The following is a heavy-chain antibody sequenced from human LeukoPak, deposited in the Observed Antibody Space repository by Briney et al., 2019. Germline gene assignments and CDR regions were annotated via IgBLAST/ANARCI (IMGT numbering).Heavy chain of an antibody. CDR1: GGTFSSYA. V-gene: IGHV1-69*13. Sequence: ASVKVSCKASGGTFSSYAISWVRQASGQGLEWMGGIIPIFGTANYAQKFQGRVTITADESTSTAYMELSSLRSEDTAVYYCATTSSSSDDAFDIWGQGTMVTVSS. CDR3: ATTSSSSDDAFDI. CDR2: IIPIFGTA. J-gene: IGHJ3*02. D-gene: IGHD6-6*01.